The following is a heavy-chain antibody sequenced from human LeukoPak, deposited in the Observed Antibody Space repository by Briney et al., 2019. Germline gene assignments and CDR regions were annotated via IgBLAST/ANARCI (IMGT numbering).Heavy chain of an antibody. CDR1: GYSFTSYW. D-gene: IGHD6-13*01. Sequence: GESLKISCKGSGYSFTSYWIGWVRQMPGKGLEWMGIIYPGDSDTRYSPSFQGQVTISADKSISTAYLQWSSLKASDTAMYYCARHSASSSWYAYFDYWGQGTLVTVSS. CDR3: ARHSASSSWYAYFDY. CDR2: IYPGDSDT. V-gene: IGHV5-51*01. J-gene: IGHJ4*02.